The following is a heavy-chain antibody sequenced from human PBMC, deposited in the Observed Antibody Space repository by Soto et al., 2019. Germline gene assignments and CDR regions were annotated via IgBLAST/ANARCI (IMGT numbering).Heavy chain of an antibody. D-gene: IGHD3-16*02. CDR1: GYTFTSYG. CDR2: ISAYNGNT. Sequence: QVQLVQSGAEVKKPGASVKVSCKASGYTFTSYGISWVRQAPGQGLEWMGWISAYNGNTNYAQKLQGRVTMTTDTPTSTAYMELRSLRSDDTAVYYCARDRRGDYVWGSYRQNYYFDYWGQGTLVTVSS. J-gene: IGHJ4*02. CDR3: ARDRRGDYVWGSYRQNYYFDY. V-gene: IGHV1-18*01.